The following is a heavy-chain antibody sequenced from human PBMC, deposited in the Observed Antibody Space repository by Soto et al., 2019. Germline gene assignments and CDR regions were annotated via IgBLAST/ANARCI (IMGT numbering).Heavy chain of an antibody. CDR2: IKEDGSEK. V-gene: IGHV3-7*01. CDR1: GFISSNYW. CDR3: ARDAFYDYIWGSYRPGYMDV. D-gene: IGHD3-16*02. J-gene: IGHJ6*03. Sequence: EVQVVESGGGLVQPGGSLRLSCAASGFISSNYWMSWVRQAPGKGLEWVANIKEDGSEKFYVDSVKGRFTISRDNAKHSVYLQMSSLRAEDMAVYYCARDAFYDYIWGSYRPGYMDVRGKGTTVTVSS.